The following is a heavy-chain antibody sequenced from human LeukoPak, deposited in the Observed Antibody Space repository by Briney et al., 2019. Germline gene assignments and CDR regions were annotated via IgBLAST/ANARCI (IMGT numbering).Heavy chain of an antibody. D-gene: IGHD6-19*01. CDR1: GFTFSSYW. J-gene: IGHJ4*02. CDR3: ARKQWLAGHYFDY. V-gene: IGHV3-7*01. Sequence: QPGGSLRLSCAGSGFTFSSYWMSWVRQAPGKGLEWVANIKQDGSDKYYVDSVKGRFTISRDNAKNSLYLQMNSLRAEDTAVYYCARKQWLAGHYFDYWGQGTLVTVSS. CDR2: IKQDGSDK.